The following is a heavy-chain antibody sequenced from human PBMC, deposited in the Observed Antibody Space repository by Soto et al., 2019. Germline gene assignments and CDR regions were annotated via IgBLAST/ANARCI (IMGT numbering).Heavy chain of an antibody. CDR2: IIPIFGTA. Sequence: QVQLVQSGAEVKKPGSSVKVSCKASGGTFSSYAISWVRQAPGQGLEWMGGIIPIFGTANYAQKFQGRVTITADESTSTAYMELSSLRSEDTAVYYCARGPAAVGAIDTNLFDYWGQGTLVTVSS. CDR1: GGTFSSYA. D-gene: IGHD1-26*01. V-gene: IGHV1-69*01. J-gene: IGHJ4*02. CDR3: ARGPAAVGAIDTNLFDY.